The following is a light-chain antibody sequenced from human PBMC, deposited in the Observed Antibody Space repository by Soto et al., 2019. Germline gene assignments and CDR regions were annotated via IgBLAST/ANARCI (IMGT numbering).Light chain of an antibody. Sequence: DIVMTQSPLSLPVTPGEPASISCRSRQGLLHSNGYNYLDWYLQKPGQSPQLLIYLGSNRASGVPDRFSGSGSGTDFTLKISRVEAEDFGVYYCIQTLQTPLTFGGGTKVDI. V-gene: IGKV2-28*01. CDR3: IQTLQTPLT. CDR1: QGLLHSNGYNY. CDR2: LGS. J-gene: IGKJ4*01.